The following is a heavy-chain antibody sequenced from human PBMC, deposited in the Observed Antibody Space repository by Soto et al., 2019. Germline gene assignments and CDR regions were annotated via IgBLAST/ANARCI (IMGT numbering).Heavy chain of an antibody. D-gene: IGHD3-22*01. CDR2: IYYSGST. CDR3: ARGLIRGYYLYYAFDI. V-gene: IGHV4-59*01. J-gene: IGHJ3*02. CDR1: GGSISSYY. Sequence: SETLSLTCTVSGGSISSYYWSWIRQPPGKGLEWIGYIYYSGSTNYNPSLKSRVTISVDTSKNQFSLKLSSVTAADTAVYYCARGLIRGYYLYYAFDIWGQGTMVT.